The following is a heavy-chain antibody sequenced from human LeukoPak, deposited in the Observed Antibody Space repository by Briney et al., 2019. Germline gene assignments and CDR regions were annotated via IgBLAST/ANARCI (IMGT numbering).Heavy chain of an antibody. D-gene: IGHD3-22*01. Sequence: ASVKVSCKAFGYTFTSYYMHWVRQAPGQGVEWMGWINPNSGGTNYAQKFQGRVTMTRDTSISTAYMELSRLRSDDTAVYYCARDQALIVGEVAFDIWGQGTMVTVSS. CDR1: GYTFTSYY. CDR3: ARDQALIVGEVAFDI. CDR2: INPNSGGT. J-gene: IGHJ3*02. V-gene: IGHV1-2*02.